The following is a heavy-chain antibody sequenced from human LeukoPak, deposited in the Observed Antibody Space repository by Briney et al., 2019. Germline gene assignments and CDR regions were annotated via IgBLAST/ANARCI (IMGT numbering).Heavy chain of an antibody. CDR1: GFTFSSYA. D-gene: IGHD3-22*01. CDR3: AKQRDYYDSSGYYRGYYFDY. J-gene: IGHJ4*02. V-gene: IGHV3-23*01. CDR2: ISGSSTRT. Sequence: GGSLRLSCADYGFTFSSYAMSWVRQAPGKGLEWVSSISGSSTRTYYADSVKGRFTVSRDNPKNTLYLQMNSLRAEDTAVYYCAKQRDYYDSSGYYRGYYFDYWGQGTLVTVSS.